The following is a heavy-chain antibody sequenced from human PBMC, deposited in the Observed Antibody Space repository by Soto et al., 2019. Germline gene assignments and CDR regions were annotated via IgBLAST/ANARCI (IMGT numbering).Heavy chain of an antibody. D-gene: IGHD3-10*01. CDR2: IYHSGST. V-gene: IGHV4-30-2*01. CDR3: ARVAAYYKNQGGGAFDI. J-gene: IGHJ3*02. CDR1: GGSISSGGYS. Sequence: PSETLSLTCAVSGGSISSGGYSWSWIRQPPGKGLEWIGYIYHSGSTYYNPSLKSRVTISVDRSKNQFSLKLSSVTAADTAVYYCARVAAYYKNQGGGAFDIWGQGTMVTVSS.